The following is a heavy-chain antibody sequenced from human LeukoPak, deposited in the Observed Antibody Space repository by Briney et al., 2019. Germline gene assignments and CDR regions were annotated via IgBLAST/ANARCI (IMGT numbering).Heavy chain of an antibody. D-gene: IGHD3-10*01. CDR3: ARRRSLTYYYGSGSYNYFDY. CDR1: GGSISSYY. Sequence: SETLSLTCTVSGGSISSYYWSWIRQPPGKGLEWIGETNHSGSTNYNPSLKSRVTISVDTSKNQFSLKLSSVTAADTAVYYCARRRSLTYYYGSGSYNYFDYWGQGTLVTVSS. V-gene: IGHV4-34*01. J-gene: IGHJ4*02. CDR2: TNHSGST.